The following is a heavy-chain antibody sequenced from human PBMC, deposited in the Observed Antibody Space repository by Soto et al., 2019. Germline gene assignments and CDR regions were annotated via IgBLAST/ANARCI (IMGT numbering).Heavy chain of an antibody. CDR1: GYSFTSYW. Sequence: EVQLVQSGAEVKKPGESLQISCKGSGYSFTSYWIGWVRQMPGKGLEWMGIIYPGDSDTRYSPSFQGQVTISADKSISTAYLQWSSLKASDTAMYYCARNKVAGTTYYYYYGMDVWGQGTTVTVSS. CDR2: IYPGDSDT. D-gene: IGHD6-19*01. CDR3: ARNKVAGTTYYYYYGMDV. J-gene: IGHJ6*02. V-gene: IGHV5-51*01.